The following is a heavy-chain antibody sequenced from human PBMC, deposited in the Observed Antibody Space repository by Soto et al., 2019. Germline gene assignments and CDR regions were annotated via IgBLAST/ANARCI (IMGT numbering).Heavy chain of an antibody. CDR2: FSGSGGAT. J-gene: IGHJ4*02. D-gene: IGHD3-10*01. V-gene: IGHV3-23*01. Sequence: VQVLESGGGLVQPGGSLRLSCAASGFTASSYAMSWVRQAPGKGLEWVSGFSGSGGATFYADSVKGRFTISRDSSKNTVYLQMSRLRAEDTAAYYCAKAGGDCWGQGTLVTVSS. CDR3: AKAGGDC. CDR1: GFTASSYA.